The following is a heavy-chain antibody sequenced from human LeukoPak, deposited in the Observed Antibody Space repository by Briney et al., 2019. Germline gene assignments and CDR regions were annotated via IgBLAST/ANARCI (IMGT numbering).Heavy chain of an antibody. J-gene: IGHJ3*01. Sequence: PGGSLRLSCAASGFTFSSYAMHWVRQAPGKGLEWVAVTSYDGSNKYYADSVKGRFSISRDNSKNTLYLQMNSLTTEDTAVYYCAKLSVSVIAVATKGAAFDVWGQGTMVIVSS. CDR2: TSYDGSNK. CDR3: AKLSVSVIAVATKGAAFDV. CDR1: GFTFSSYA. D-gene: IGHD6-19*01. V-gene: IGHV3-30*04.